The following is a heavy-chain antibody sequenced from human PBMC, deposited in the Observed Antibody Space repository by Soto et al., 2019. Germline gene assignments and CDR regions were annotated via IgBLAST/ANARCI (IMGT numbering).Heavy chain of an antibody. V-gene: IGHV4-31*03. CDR2: IYYSGST. D-gene: IGHD6-25*01. Sequence: QVQLQESGPGLVKPSQTLSLTCTVSGGSISSGGYYWSWIRQHPGKGLEWIGYIYYSGSTYYNPSLKSRVTISVDTSKNQFSLKLSSVTAADTAVYYCARDGSSDRKSYYYYYGMDVWGQGTTVTVPS. CDR3: ARDGSSDRKSYYYYYGMDV. CDR1: GGSISSGGYY. J-gene: IGHJ6*02.